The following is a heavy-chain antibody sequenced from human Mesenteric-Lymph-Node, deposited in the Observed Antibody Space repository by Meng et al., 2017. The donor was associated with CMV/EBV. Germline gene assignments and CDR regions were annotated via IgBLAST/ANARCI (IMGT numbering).Heavy chain of an antibody. CDR1: RDYW. D-gene: IGHD3-9*01. J-gene: IGHJ4*02. V-gene: IGHV1-2*06. CDR2: MNPNLGDT. CDR3: ARDLGGYDTLAGYFIGPVDY. Sequence: RDYWIHWVRQAPGQGLQWMGRMNPNLGDTNYAQIFQGRVTMTRDTSISTAYMELNSLTSDDTAIYFCARDLGGYDTLAGYFIGPVDYWGQGTLVPSPQ.